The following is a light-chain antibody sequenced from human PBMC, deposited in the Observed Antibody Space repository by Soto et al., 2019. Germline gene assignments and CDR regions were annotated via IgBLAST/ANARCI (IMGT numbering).Light chain of an antibody. CDR3: QQYHKDPWT. J-gene: IGKJ1*01. V-gene: IGKV1-5*03. CDR2: ETA. CDR1: QTVNYL. Sequence: DVHMTQSPSTLSASVGDRITISCRASQTVNYLLAWYQNRSGEAPTFVFYETATLETGVPSRFSGSGSETDFLLTISNLQPEDFAIYYCQQYHKDPWTYGQGTKLDIK.